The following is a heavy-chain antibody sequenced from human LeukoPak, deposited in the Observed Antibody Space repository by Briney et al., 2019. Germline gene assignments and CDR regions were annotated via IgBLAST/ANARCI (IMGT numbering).Heavy chain of an antibody. CDR2: IYYSGST. Sequence: SETLSLTCTVSGGSISSGGYYWSWIRQPPGKGLEWVGSIYYSGSTYYNPSLKSRVTISVDTSKKQFSLKLNSVTAADTAVYYCAREVAASSWSYWGQGTLVTVSS. V-gene: IGHV4-39*01. CDR1: GGSISSGGYY. J-gene: IGHJ4*02. CDR3: AREVAASSWSY. D-gene: IGHD6-13*01.